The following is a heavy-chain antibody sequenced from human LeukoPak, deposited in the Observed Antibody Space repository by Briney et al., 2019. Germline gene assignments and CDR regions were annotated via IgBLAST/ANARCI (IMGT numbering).Heavy chain of an antibody. J-gene: IGHJ4*02. D-gene: IGHD5-18*01. CDR1: GFTFSSYW. V-gene: IGHV3-74*01. CDR3: ARSLAGVDTARVYFDY. CDR2: INSDGSST. Sequence: GGSLRLSCAASGFTFSSYWMHWVRQAPGKGLVWVSRINSDGSSTSYADSVKGRFTIPRDNAKNTLYLQMNSLRAEDTAVYYCARSLAGVDTARVYFDYWGQGTLVTVSS.